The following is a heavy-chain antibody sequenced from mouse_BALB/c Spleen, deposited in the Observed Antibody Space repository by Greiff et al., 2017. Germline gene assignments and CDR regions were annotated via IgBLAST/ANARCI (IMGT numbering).Heavy chain of an antibody. CDR1: GYTFTSYV. D-gene: IGHD1-1*01. CDR2: INPYNDGT. Sequence: EVQLQQSGPELVKPGASVKMSCKASGYTFTSYVMHWVKQKPGQGLEWIGYINPYNDGTKYNEKFKGKATLTSDKSSSTAYMELSSLTSEDSAVYYCARSVDYGTWGYWGQGTTLTVSS. V-gene: IGHV1-14*01. J-gene: IGHJ2*01. CDR3: ARSVDYGTWGY.